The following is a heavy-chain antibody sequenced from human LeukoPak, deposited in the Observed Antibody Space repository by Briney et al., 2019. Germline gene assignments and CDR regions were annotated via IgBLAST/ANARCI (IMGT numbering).Heavy chain of an antibody. J-gene: IGHJ2*01. CDR3: AAKVTTRWYFDL. D-gene: IGHD4-17*01. V-gene: IGHV4-59*11. CDR2: VYHTVST. CDR1: GDSISSHY. Sequence: SETLSFTCNVSGDSISSHYWSWIPQPPGQGLEWIGFVYHTVSTNYNPSLKSRVTISVDTTKNQFSLKVRSVPAANTAVYYCAAKVTTRWYFDLWGRGTLVTVS.